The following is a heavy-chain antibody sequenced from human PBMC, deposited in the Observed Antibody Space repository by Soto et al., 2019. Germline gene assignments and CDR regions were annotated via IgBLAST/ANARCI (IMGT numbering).Heavy chain of an antibody. J-gene: IGHJ3*02. CDR1: GFTFSSYG. CDR3: AKSWVAAPNAGAFDI. V-gene: IGHV3-30*18. Sequence: GGSLRLSCAASGFTFSSYGMHWVRQAPGKGLEWVAVISYDGSDQYYADSVKGRFTISRDNSKNTLYLQTNSPRAEDTAVYYCAKSWVAAPNAGAFDIRGQGTMVTVSS. D-gene: IGHD2-15*01. CDR2: ISYDGSDQ.